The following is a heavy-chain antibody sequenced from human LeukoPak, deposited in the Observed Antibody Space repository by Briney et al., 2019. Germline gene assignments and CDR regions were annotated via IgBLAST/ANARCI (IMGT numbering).Heavy chain of an antibody. D-gene: IGHD3-10*01. CDR2: ISSSSSYI. V-gene: IGHV3-21*01. CDR3: ARDRVSMIRGVTALDY. J-gene: IGHJ4*02. Sequence: GGSLRLSCAASGFTFSSYGMNWVRQAPEKGLEWVSSISSSSSYIYYADSVKGRFTISRDNAKNSLYLQMNSLRAEDTAVYYCARDRVSMIRGVTALDYWGQGTLVTVSS. CDR1: GFTFSSYG.